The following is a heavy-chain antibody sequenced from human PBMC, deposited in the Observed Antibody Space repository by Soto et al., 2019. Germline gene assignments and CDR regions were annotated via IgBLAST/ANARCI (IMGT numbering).Heavy chain of an antibody. CDR3: ARDGSTSWYSYDYHGMDV. V-gene: IGHV3-7*05. CDR2: INLDGSEK. D-gene: IGHD5-18*01. CDR1: GFTFRTYW. Sequence: EVQLVESGGGLVQPGGSLRLSCAASGFTFRTYWLSWVRQVPGKGLEWVANINLDGSEKNYVDSVKGRFTISRDNARNSLCLQISGLRAEDTALYYCARDGSTSWYSYDYHGMDVWGQGTTVTVSS. J-gene: IGHJ6*02.